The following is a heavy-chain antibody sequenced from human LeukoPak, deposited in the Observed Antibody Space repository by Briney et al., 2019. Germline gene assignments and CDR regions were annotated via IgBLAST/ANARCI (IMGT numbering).Heavy chain of an antibody. D-gene: IGHD4-17*01. Sequence: SETLSLTCAVSGGSITSYYWSWIRQSPGKGLEWIGYIYYSGSTNYNPSLKSRVTISEDTSKNQLSLKLSSVTAADTAVYYCARTSRDYGDYIGVFDIWGQGTMVTSLQ. V-gene: IGHV4-59*01. CDR3: ARTSRDYGDYIGVFDI. CDR2: IYYSGST. J-gene: IGHJ3*02. CDR1: GGSITSYY.